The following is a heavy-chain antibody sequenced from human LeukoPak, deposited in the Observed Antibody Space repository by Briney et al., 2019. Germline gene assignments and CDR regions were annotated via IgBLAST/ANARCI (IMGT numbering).Heavy chain of an antibody. J-gene: IGHJ4*02. V-gene: IGHV3-20*04. D-gene: IGHD3-3*01. CDR1: GFTFDDCG. CDR2: INWNGGST. Sequence: GGSLRLSCAASGFTFDDCGMSWVRQAPGKGLEWVSGINWNGGSTGYADSVKGRFTISRDNAKNSLYLQMNSLRAEDTALYYCARGDFWSYFDYWGQGTLVTVSS. CDR3: ARGDFWSYFDY.